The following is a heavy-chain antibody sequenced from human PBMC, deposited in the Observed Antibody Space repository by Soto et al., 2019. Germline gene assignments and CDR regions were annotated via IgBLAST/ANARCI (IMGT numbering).Heavy chain of an antibody. D-gene: IGHD1-26*01. CDR2: ISGSGGST. V-gene: IGHV3-23*01. J-gene: IGHJ4*02. Sequence: GGSLRLSCAASGFTFSSYAMSWVRQAPGKGLEWVSAISGSGGSTYYADSVKGRFTISRDNAKNSLYLQMNSLRAEDTAVYYCARDRSGSYNFDYWGQGTLVTVSS. CDR1: GFTFSSYA. CDR3: ARDRSGSYNFDY.